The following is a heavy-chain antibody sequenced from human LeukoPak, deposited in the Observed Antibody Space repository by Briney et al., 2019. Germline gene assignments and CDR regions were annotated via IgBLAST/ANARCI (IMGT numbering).Heavy chain of an antibody. CDR1: GFTFSSYA. Sequence: PGGSLRLSCVASGFTFSSYALHWVRQAPGKGLEWVAIISYDGSNKYYADSVKGRFTISRDNSKNTLYLQMNSLRAEDTAVYYCAREDNWNYFDYWGQGTLVTVSS. J-gene: IGHJ4*02. D-gene: IGHD1-20*01. CDR3: AREDNWNYFDY. CDR2: ISYDGSNK. V-gene: IGHV3-30*04.